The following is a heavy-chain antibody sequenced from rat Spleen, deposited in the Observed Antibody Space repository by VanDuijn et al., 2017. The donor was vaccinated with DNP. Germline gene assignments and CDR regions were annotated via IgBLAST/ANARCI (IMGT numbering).Heavy chain of an antibody. D-gene: IGHD3-3*01. CDR1: GYSITTNY. J-gene: IGHJ3*01. Sequence: EVQLQESGPGLVKPSQSLSLTCSVTGYSITTNYWGWIRKFPGNQMEWMGYISYSGNTNYNPSLKSRISITRDTSKNQFFMQLNSVTTEDTATYYCTRGGDSGPGWFSYWGQGTLVTVSS. V-gene: IGHV3-1*01. CDR2: ISYSGNT. CDR3: TRGGDSGPGWFSY.